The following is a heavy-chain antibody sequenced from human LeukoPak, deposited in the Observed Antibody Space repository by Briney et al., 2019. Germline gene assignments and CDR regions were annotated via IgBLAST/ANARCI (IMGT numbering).Heavy chain of an antibody. D-gene: IGHD4-23*01. CDR1: GFSFNNYA. V-gene: IGHV3-23*01. Sequence: SGGSLRLSCAASGFSFNNYAMSWVRQAPGKGLEWVSATSTTGGSTYYADSVKGRFTIPRDNSKNTLSLQMDSLRVEDTAVYYCAKDWTTVVTPKGYYFDSWGQGTLVTVSS. J-gene: IGHJ4*02. CDR3: AKDWTTVVTPKGYYFDS. CDR2: TSTTGGST.